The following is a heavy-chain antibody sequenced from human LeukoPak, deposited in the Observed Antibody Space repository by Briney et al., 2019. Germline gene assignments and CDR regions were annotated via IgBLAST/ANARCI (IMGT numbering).Heavy chain of an antibody. V-gene: IGHV4-59*01. J-gene: IGHJ4*02. Sequence: PSETLSLTCTVSGGSISGYYWSWIRQPPGKGPGWIGYIHYSGSTDYNPSLKSRVTISVDTSKNQFSLKLTSVTAADTAVYYCARGAAATRDYWGQGILVTVSS. CDR3: ARGAAATRDY. CDR2: IHYSGST. D-gene: IGHD2-15*01. CDR1: GGSISGYY.